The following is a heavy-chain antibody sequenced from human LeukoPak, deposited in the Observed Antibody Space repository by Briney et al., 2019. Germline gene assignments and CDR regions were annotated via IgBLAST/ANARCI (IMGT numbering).Heavy chain of an antibody. Sequence: LETLSLTCAVYGGSFSGYYWSWIRQPPGKGLEWIGEINHSGSTNYNPSLKSRVTISVDTSKNQFSLKLSSVTAADTAVYYCARGLLDDYWGQGTLVTVSS. D-gene: IGHD3-3*01. V-gene: IGHV4-34*01. CDR3: ARGLLDDY. CDR1: GGSFSGYY. CDR2: INHSGST. J-gene: IGHJ4*02.